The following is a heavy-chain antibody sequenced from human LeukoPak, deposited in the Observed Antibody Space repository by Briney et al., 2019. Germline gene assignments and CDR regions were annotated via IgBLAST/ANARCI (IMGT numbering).Heavy chain of an antibody. D-gene: IGHD6-19*01. V-gene: IGHV3-48*02. J-gene: IGHJ3*02. Sequence: GGSLRLSCAASGFTFSSYSMNWVRQAPGKGLEWVSYVSSSISTKYYADSVKGRFTISRDNAKNSLYLQMNSLRDEDTAVYYCARDQYSGHWFYAFDIWGQGTMVTVSS. CDR2: VSSSISTK. CDR3: ARDQYSGHWFYAFDI. CDR1: GFTFSSYS.